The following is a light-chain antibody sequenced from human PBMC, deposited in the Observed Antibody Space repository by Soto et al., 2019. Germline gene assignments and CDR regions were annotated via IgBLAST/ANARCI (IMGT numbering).Light chain of an antibody. V-gene: IGKV3-15*01. CDR1: QSVNSN. CDR3: QQYNNWPPWT. CDR2: GAS. Sequence: DIVMTQSPATLSVSPGDTATLSCRASQSVNSNLAWYQQKPGQAPRLLISGASTRATGIPARFSGSGSGTEFTLIISSLQSEDFAVYYCQQYNNWPPWTFGQGTKV. J-gene: IGKJ1*01.